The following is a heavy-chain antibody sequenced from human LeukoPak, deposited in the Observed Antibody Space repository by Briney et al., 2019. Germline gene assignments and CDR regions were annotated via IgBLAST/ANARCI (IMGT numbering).Heavy chain of an antibody. CDR3: ARLSSDGYNSLTY. CDR1: GYSISSGYY. V-gene: IGHV4-38-2*01. CDR2: IYHSGST. D-gene: IGHD5-24*01. J-gene: IGHJ4*02. Sequence: QVQLQESGPGLVKPSETLSLTFAVSGYSISSGYYWGWIRQPPGEALEWIGSIYHSGSTYYNPSLKSRVTISLDTSKNQLSLKVSSVTAADTAVHYCARLSSDGYNSLTYWGQGTLVTVSS.